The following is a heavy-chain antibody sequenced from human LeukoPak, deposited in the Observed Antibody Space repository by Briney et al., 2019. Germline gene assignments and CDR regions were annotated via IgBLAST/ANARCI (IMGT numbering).Heavy chain of an antibody. V-gene: IGHV3-30-3*01. CDR3: ARSPQLAAVLLWFGEFS. Sequence: GRSLRLSCAASGFTFSSYAMHWVRQAPGKGLEWVAVISYDGSNKYYADSVKGRFTISRDNSKNTLYLQMNSLRAEDTAVYYCARSPQLAAVLLWFGEFSWGQGTLVTVSS. D-gene: IGHD3-10*01. CDR1: GFTFSSYA. J-gene: IGHJ4*02. CDR2: ISYDGSNK.